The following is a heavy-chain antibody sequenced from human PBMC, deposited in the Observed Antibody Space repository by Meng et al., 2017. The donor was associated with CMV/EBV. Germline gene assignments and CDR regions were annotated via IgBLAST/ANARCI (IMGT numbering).Heavy chain of an antibody. CDR3: ARGGYSYGNYYYYGMDV. J-gene: IGHJ6*02. CDR1: VGTFSSYA. V-gene: IGHV1-69*05. CDR2: IIPIFGTA. D-gene: IGHD5-18*01. Sequence: SVTVSCKASVGTFSSYAISWVRQAPGQGLEWMGGIIPIFGTANYAQKFQGRVTITTDESTSTAYMELSSLRSEDTAVYYCARGGYSYGNYYYYGMDVWGQGTTVTVSS.